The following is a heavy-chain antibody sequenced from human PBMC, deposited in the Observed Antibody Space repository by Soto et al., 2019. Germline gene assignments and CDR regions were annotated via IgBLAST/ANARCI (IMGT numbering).Heavy chain of an antibody. Sequence: LRLSCAASGFTFTSYALSWVRQAPGKGLEWVSTISGGDTYYADFVKGRFTISRDISKNTLYLQMDGLRAEDTAIYYCAKDRETAWFPDFWGQGALVTVSS. J-gene: IGHJ4*02. D-gene: IGHD3-10*01. CDR1: GFTFTSYA. V-gene: IGHV3-23*01. CDR2: ISGGDT. CDR3: AKDRETAWFPDF.